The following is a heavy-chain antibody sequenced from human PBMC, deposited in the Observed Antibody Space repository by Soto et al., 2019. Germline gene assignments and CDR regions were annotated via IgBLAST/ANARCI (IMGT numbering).Heavy chain of an antibody. V-gene: IGHV4-30-4*01. D-gene: IGHD3-22*01. J-gene: IGHJ6*02. CDR2: TYYSGST. CDR3: ARASSMIVVVPTAYGMDV. Sequence: SETLSLTCTVSGGSISSGDYYWSWIRQPPGKGLEWIGYTYYSGSTYYNPSLKSRVTISVDTSKNQFSLKLSSVTAADTAVYYCARASSMIVVVPTAYGMDVWGQGTTVTVSS. CDR1: GGSISSGDYY.